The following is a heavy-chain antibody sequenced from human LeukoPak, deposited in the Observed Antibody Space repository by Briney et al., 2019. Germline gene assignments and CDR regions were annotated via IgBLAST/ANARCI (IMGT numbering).Heavy chain of an antibody. CDR1: GFSFSSYG. J-gene: IGHJ4*02. D-gene: IGHD5-24*01. CDR3: AKARERWLQSDY. V-gene: IGHV3-30*18. Sequence: PGGSLRLSCAASGFSFSSYGMHWVRQAPGKGLEWVAVLSYDASNKYYADSVKGRFSISRDNSKNTLYLQMNSLRAEDTAVYYCAKARERWLQSDYWGQGTLVTVSS. CDR2: LSYDASNK.